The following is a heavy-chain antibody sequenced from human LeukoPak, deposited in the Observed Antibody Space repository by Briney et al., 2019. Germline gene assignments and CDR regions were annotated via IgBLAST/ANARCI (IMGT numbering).Heavy chain of an antibody. Sequence: SETLSLTCAVYGGSFRGYYWRWLRQAPGKGLEGSGEINHSESTNYNPSLKSRVTISVDTSKNQFSLKLSSVTAADTAVYYCARGGTTWGYWTTDYWYMDVWGKGTTVTVSS. CDR1: GGSFRGYY. V-gene: IGHV4-34*01. D-gene: IGHD2-8*01. CDR2: INHSEST. J-gene: IGHJ6*03. CDR3: ARGGTTWGYWTTDYWYMDV.